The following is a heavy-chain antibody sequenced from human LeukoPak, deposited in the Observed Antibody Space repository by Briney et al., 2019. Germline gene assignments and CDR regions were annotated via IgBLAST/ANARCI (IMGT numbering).Heavy chain of an antibody. Sequence: ASVKVSCKASGGTFSSYAISWVRQAPGQGLEWMGGIIPIFGTANYAQKFQGRVTITADESTSTAYMELSSLRSEDTAVYYCASAKSFYSWSWSKDYWGQGTLVTVSS. J-gene: IGHJ4*02. CDR1: GGTFSSYA. D-gene: IGHD6-13*01. CDR2: IIPIFGTA. CDR3: ASAKSFYSWSWSKDY. V-gene: IGHV1-69*01.